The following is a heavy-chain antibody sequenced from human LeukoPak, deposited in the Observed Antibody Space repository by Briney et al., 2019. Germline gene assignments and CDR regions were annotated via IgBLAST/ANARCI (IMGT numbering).Heavy chain of an antibody. CDR3: ARDGRGGGA. CDR1: GFTFSSYA. J-gene: IGHJ4*02. Sequence: GGSLRLSCAASGFTFSSYAMSWVRQAPGKGLEWVSAISGSGGSTYYADSVKGRFTISRDNSENTLYLQMNNLRVEDTAVYYCARDGRGGGAWGPGILVTVSS. D-gene: IGHD3-16*01. V-gene: IGHV3-23*01. CDR2: ISGSGGST.